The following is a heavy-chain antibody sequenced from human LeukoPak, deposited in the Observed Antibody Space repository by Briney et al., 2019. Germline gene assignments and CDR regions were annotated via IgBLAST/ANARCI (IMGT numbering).Heavy chain of an antibody. CDR1: GYTFTGYY. D-gene: IGHD4-17*01. V-gene: IGHV1-2*02. J-gene: IGHJ4*02. CDR2: INPNSGGT. Sequence: ASVKVSCKASGYTFTGYYMHWVRQATGQGLEWMGWINPNSGGTNYAQKFQGRVTMTRDTSISTAYMELSRLRSDDTAVYYCARVHSTVTTLGYWGQGTLVTVSS. CDR3: ARVHSTVTTLGY.